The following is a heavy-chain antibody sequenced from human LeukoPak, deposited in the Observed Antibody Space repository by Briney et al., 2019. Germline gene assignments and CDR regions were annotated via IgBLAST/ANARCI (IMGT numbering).Heavy chain of an antibody. J-gene: IGHJ6*03. Sequence: ASVKVSCKASGYTFTNYGISWVRQAPGQGLEWMGWISVYNGNTNYAQKLQGRVTMTTDTFTSTAYMELRSRRSDDTAVYYCARVMGRSEYYYYMDVWGKGTTVTVSS. CDR3: ARVMGRSEYYYYMDV. V-gene: IGHV1-18*01. CDR1: GYTFTNYG. D-gene: IGHD1-26*01. CDR2: ISVYNGNT.